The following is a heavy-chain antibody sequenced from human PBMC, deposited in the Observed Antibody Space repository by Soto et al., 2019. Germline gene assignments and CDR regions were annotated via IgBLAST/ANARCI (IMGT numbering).Heavy chain of an antibody. CDR2: INPSGGST. CDR3: ARGSTYDFWSGYIYYGMDV. V-gene: IGHV1-46*01. J-gene: IGHJ6*02. CDR1: GYTFTSYY. Sequence: ASVKVSCKASGYTFTSYYMHWVRQAPGQGLEWMGIINPSGGSTSYAQKFQGRVTMTRDTSTSTVYMELSSLRSEDTAVYYCARGSTYDFWSGYIYYGMDVWGQGXTVTVSS. D-gene: IGHD3-3*01.